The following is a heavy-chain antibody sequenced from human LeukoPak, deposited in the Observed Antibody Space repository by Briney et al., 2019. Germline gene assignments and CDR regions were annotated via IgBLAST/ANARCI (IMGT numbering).Heavy chain of an antibody. CDR1: GFTFNNYA. D-gene: IGHD4-17*01. V-gene: IGHV3-23*01. J-gene: IGHJ4*02. CDR3: AKAAGDYHLANFHC. CDR2: IHGSDDVGT. Sequence: PGGSLRLSCAASGFTFNNYAMSWVRQAPGKGLEWVSSIHGSDDVGTYYADSVRGRFTISRDNSKDTLYLQMNSLRAEDSAVYYCAKAAGDYHLANFHCWGQGTLVTVSS.